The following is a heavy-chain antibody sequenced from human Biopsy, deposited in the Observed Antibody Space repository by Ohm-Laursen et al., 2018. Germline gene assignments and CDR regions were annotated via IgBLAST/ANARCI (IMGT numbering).Heavy chain of an antibody. J-gene: IGHJ4*02. CDR2: IRSESSGGTR. Sequence: SLRLSCAASGFNFGDSGMGWFRQAPGKGLECVGLIRSESSGGTREYAAPVKGIFTVSRDDSKSIAYLDMNSLKTEDTAMYYCSKWTGGYSYSSLWGRGTLVTVSS. D-gene: IGHD5-12*01. V-gene: IGHV3-49*03. CDR1: GFNFGDSG. CDR3: SKWTGGYSYSSL.